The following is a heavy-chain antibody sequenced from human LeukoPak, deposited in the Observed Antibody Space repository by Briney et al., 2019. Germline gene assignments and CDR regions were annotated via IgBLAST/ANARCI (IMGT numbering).Heavy chain of an antibody. Sequence: PGESLKISCKGSGYSFTSYWIGWVRQMPGKGLEWMGIIYPGDSDTRYSPSFQGQVTISADKSISTAYLPWSSLKASDTAMYYCARPEDRGSGSYYNSPFDYWGQGTLVTVPS. CDR1: GYSFTSYW. CDR3: ARPEDRGSGSYYNSPFDY. J-gene: IGHJ4*02. V-gene: IGHV5-51*01. D-gene: IGHD3-10*01. CDR2: IYPGDSDT.